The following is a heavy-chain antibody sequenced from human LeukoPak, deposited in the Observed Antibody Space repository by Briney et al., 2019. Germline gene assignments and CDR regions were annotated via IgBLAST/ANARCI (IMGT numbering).Heavy chain of an antibody. J-gene: IGHJ6*02. CDR3: ATQSLSCGGDCYPYYYYGMDV. V-gene: IGHV1-24*01. D-gene: IGHD2-21*02. CDR2: FDPEDGET. Sequence: ASVKVSCKVSGYTLTELSMHWVRQAPGKGLEWMGGFDPEDGETIYAQKFQGRVTMTEDTFTDTAYKELSSLRSEDTAVYYCATQSLSCGGDCYPYYYYGMDVWGQGTTVTVSS. CDR1: GYTLTELS.